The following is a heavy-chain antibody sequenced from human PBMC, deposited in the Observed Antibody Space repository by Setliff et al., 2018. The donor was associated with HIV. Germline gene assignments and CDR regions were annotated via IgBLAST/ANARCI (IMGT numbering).Heavy chain of an antibody. J-gene: IGHJ4*02. CDR1: GASISSHNYY. CDR2: IRSSGDT. CDR3: TIPASSLAPN. Sequence: SETLSLTCTVSGASISSHNYYWGWIRQSPGKGLEWIASIRSSGDTYYNPSLQSRVIISVDTSNNQISLTLTSVTAADTAVYYCTIPASSLAPNWGRGTQVTISS. V-gene: IGHV4-39*01.